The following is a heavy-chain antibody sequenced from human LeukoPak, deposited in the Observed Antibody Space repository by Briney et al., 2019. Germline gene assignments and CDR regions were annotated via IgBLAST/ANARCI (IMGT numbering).Heavy chain of an antibody. D-gene: IGHD5-12*01. CDR3: APRRGFSGYD. CDR1: GGSFSGYY. Sequence: SETLSLTCAVYGGSFSGYYWSWIRQPPGKGLEWIGEINHSGSTNYNPSLKSRVTISVDTSKNQFSLKLSSVTAADTAVYYCAPRRGFSGYDGGRETLVTVSS. CDR2: INHSGST. V-gene: IGHV4-34*01. J-gene: IGHJ4*02.